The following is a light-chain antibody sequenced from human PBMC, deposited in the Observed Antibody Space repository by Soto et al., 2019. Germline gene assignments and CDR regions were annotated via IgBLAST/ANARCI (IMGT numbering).Light chain of an antibody. V-gene: IGKV3-20*01. CDR3: QQYGRSPGLFT. CDR1: QTVSSNY. Sequence: EIVFTQSPGTLSLSPGERATLSCRASQTVSSNYLAWYQQKPGQAPRLLIYGASSRATATPDRFSGSGSGTDFTLTISRLEXEDFAVYYCQQYGRSPGLFTFGPGTKVDIK. CDR2: GAS. J-gene: IGKJ3*01.